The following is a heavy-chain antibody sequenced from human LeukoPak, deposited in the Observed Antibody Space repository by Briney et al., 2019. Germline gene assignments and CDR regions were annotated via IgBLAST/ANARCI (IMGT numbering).Heavy chain of an antibody. J-gene: IGHJ5*02. CDR2: ITTSGTYI. V-gene: IGHV3-21*04. CDR3: AKAAGYSFAPS. Sequence: GGSLRLSCAASGFTFIRFNMNWVRQAPGKGLELVSSITTSGTYIYYADSVKGRFTISRDNSKNTLYLQMNSLRAEDTAVYYCAKAAGYSFAPSWGQGTLVTVSS. D-gene: IGHD6-13*01. CDR1: GFTFIRFN.